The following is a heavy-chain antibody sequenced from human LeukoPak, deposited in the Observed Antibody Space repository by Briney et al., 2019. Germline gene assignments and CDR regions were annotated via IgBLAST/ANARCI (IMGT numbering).Heavy chain of an antibody. CDR3: ARDSAGDAFDI. Sequence: GWSLRLSCAASGFTFSSYWMNWVRQAPGKGLEWVSSISSSSSYIYYADSVKGRFTISRDNAKNSLYLQMNSLRAEDTAVYYCARDSAGDAFDIWGQGTMVTVSS. CDR1: GFTFSSYW. V-gene: IGHV3-21*01. CDR2: ISSSSSYI. J-gene: IGHJ3*02. D-gene: IGHD6-13*01.